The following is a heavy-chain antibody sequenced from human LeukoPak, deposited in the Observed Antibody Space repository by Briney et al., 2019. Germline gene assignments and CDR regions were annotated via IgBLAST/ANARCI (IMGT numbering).Heavy chain of an antibody. D-gene: IGHD3-22*01. J-gene: IGHJ4*02. CDR2: ISNSGDNT. CDR3: ANRAGGYYYDSSGLLY. Sequence: GGSLRLSCAASDLTFSSYDMSWVRQAPGKGLEWVSAISNSGDNTYYTDSVKGRFTISRDNSKNTLYLQMNSLRAEDTAVYYCANRAGGYYYDSSGLLYWGQGTLVTVSS. CDR1: DLTFSSYD. V-gene: IGHV3-23*01.